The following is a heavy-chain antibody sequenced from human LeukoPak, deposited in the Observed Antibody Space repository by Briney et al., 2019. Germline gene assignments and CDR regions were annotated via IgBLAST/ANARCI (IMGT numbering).Heavy chain of an antibody. CDR1: GLTFSSYW. J-gene: IGHJ4*02. V-gene: IGHV3-74*01. D-gene: IGHD3-22*01. Sequence: GGSLRLFCAASGLTFSSYWVHWVRHAPGKGLVWVAHIKSDGSSTSDADSVKGRYTISRDNSKNTLYLQMNSLRAEDTAVYYCAKDPAYYYDSSGYFDYWGQGTLVTVSS. CDR3: AKDPAYYYDSSGYFDY. CDR2: IKSDGSST.